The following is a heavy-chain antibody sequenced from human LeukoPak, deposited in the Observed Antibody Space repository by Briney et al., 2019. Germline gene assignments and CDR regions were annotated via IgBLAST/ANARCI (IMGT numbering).Heavy chain of an antibody. CDR1: GFTFSSYS. V-gene: IGHV3-48*01. D-gene: IGHD2-2*01. J-gene: IGHJ4*02. Sequence: VGSLRLSCAASGFTFSSYSMNWVRQAPGKGLEWVSYTSSSSSTIYYADSVKGRFTISRDNAKNSLYLQMNSLRAEDTAVYYCARDYYPLISGDQLLLYWGQGTLVTVSS. CDR3: ARDYYPLISGDQLLLY. CDR2: TSSSSSTI.